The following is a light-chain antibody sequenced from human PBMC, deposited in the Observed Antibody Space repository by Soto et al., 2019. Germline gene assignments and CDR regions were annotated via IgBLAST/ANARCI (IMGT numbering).Light chain of an antibody. J-gene: IGLJ1*01. V-gene: IGLV2-14*03. CDR2: DVS. Sequence: QSVLTQPASVSGSPGQSITISCTGTSSDVARYNYVSWYQQHPGKAPKLMIYDVSNRPSGVSNRFSGSKSGNTASLTISGRRAEDEADYYCNSYTSSSTRVFGTGTKLTVL. CDR3: NSYTSSSTRV. CDR1: SSDVARYNY.